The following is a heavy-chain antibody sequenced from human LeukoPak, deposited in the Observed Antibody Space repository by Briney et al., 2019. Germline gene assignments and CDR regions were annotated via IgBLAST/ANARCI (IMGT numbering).Heavy chain of an antibody. CDR1: GYTFTGYY. CDR2: IIPIFGTA. D-gene: IGHD6-13*01. J-gene: IGHJ4*02. Sequence: SVKVSCKASGYTFTGYYMHWVRQAPGQGLEWMGGIIPIFGTANYAQKFQGRVTITADKSTSTAYMELSSLRSEDTAVYYCARGDSLSSSFDYWGQGTLVTVSS. CDR3: ARGDSLSSSFDY. V-gene: IGHV1-69*06.